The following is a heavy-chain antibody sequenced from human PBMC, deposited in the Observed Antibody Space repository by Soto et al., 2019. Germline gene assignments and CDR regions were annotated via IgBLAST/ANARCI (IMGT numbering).Heavy chain of an antibody. J-gene: IGHJ6*02. D-gene: IGHD2-8*02. Sequence: EVQLLESGGGLVQPGGSLRLSCAASGFTFRSYAMSWVRQAPGKGLEWVSTISGSGGSTYYADSVKGRFTISRDNSKNTLYLQMNSLRAEDTDVDYCEKGANTYCEGSVGYYCYGMDVWGQGTTVTVSS. CDR3: EKGANTYCEGSVGYYCYGMDV. CDR1: GFTFRSYA. CDR2: ISGSGGST. V-gene: IGHV3-23*01.